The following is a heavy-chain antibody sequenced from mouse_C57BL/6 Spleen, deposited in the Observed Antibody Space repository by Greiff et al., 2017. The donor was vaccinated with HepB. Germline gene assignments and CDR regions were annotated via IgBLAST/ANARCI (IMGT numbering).Heavy chain of an antibody. J-gene: IGHJ1*03. Sequence: EVKLVESGPGLVKPSQSLSLTCSVTGYSITSGYYWNWIRQFPGNKLEWMGYISYDGSNNYNPSLKNRISITRDTSKNQFFLKLNSVTTEDTATYYCARGATVPWYFDVWGTGTTVTVSS. CDR3: ARGATVPWYFDV. D-gene: IGHD1-1*01. CDR1: GYSITSGYY. V-gene: IGHV3-6*01. CDR2: ISYDGSN.